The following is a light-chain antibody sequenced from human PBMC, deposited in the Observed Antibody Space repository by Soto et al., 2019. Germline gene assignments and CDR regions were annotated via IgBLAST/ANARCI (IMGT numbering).Light chain of an antibody. Sequence: QSALTQPASVSGPPGQSITISCTGTSSDVGNYNLVSWYQQHPGKAPKLMIYDVSKRPSGVSNRFSGSKSGNTASLTISGLQADDEADYYCCSYAGDSYVFGTGTKVTVL. V-gene: IGLV2-23*02. CDR1: SSDVGNYNL. CDR2: DVS. CDR3: CSYAGDSYV. J-gene: IGLJ1*01.